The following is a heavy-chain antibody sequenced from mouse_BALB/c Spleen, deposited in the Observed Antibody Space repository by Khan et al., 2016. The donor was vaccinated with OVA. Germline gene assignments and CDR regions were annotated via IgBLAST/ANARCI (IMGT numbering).Heavy chain of an antibody. CDR1: GYTFTSYW. D-gene: IGHD2-1*01. Sequence: QVQLKESGAELVKPGASVKLSCKTSGYTFTSYWIQWVKQRPGQGLGWIGQIFPGTGTTYYNENFKGKATLTVDTSSSPAYMQLSSLTSEDAAVYFCARGYCGNYEFAYWGQGTLVTVSP. CDR2: IFPGTGTT. V-gene: IGHV1S132*01. J-gene: IGHJ3*01. CDR3: ARGYCGNYEFAY.